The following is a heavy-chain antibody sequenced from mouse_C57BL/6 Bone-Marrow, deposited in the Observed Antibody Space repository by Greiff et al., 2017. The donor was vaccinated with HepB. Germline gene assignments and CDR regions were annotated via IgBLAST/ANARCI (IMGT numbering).Heavy chain of an antibody. V-gene: IGHV1-81*01. CDR1: GYTFTSYG. Sequence: VKLMESGAELARPGASVKLSCKASGYTFTSYGISWVKQRTGQGLEWIGEIYPRSGNTYYNEKFKGKATMTADKSSSTAYMELRSLTSEDSAVYFCARCYYYGSYYFDYWGQGTTLTVSS. CDR2: IYPRSGNT. J-gene: IGHJ2*01. CDR3: ARCYYYGSYYFDY. D-gene: IGHD1-1*01.